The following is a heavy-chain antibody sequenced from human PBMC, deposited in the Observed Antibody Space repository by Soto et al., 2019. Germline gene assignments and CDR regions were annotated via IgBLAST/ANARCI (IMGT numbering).Heavy chain of an antibody. D-gene: IGHD2-21*02. CDR3: ADLVPSGGDPLMGYFDL. Sequence: QITLKESGPTLVKPTQTLTLTCTFSGFSLSTSGVGVGWIRHPPGKALEWLALIYWDDDKRYSPSLKSRPTSSTDTSNYRVVLTTTNMDTVVTSTYYCADLVPSGGDPLMGYFDLWGRGALATGTS. V-gene: IGHV2-5*02. CDR1: GFSLSTSGVG. CDR2: IYWDDDK. J-gene: IGHJ2*01.